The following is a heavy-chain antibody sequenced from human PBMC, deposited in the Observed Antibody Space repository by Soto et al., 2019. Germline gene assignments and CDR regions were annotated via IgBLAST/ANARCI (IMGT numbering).Heavy chain of an antibody. V-gene: IGHV3-23*01. CDR2: ISGSGGST. CDR1: GFTFSSYA. J-gene: IGHJ6*02. Sequence: LRLSCAASGFTFSSYAMSRVRQAPGKGLEWVSAISGSGGSTYYADSVKGRFTISRDNSKNTLYLQMNSLRAEDTAVYYCAKASIAAAGYPDYYYGMDVWGQGTTVTVSS. D-gene: IGHD6-13*01. CDR3: AKASIAAAGYPDYYYGMDV.